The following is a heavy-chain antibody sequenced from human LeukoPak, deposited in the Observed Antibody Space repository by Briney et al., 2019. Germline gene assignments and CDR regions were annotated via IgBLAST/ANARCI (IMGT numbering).Heavy chain of an antibody. CDR1: GGSISSSSNY. J-gene: IGHJ4*02. Sequence: SETLSLTCTVSGGSISSSSNYWGWIRQPPGKGLEWIGSIYYSGSTYYNPSLKSRVTISVGTSKNQFSLKLSSVTAADTAVYYCARQGRWLQYNTDYWGQGTLVTVSS. D-gene: IGHD5-24*01. CDR3: ARQGRWLQYNTDY. CDR2: IYYSGST. V-gene: IGHV4-39*01.